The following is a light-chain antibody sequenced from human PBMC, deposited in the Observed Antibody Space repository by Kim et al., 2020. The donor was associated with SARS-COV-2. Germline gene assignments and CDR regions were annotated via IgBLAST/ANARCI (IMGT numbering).Light chain of an antibody. CDR2: DVS. Sequence: GQSITISCIGSSSDIGGYKYVSWYQQHPGKPPKLLISDVSKRPSGVSTRFSGSKSGNTAALTISGLQSDDEADYYCSSYTAASTWVFGGWTKVTVL. J-gene: IGLJ3*02. CDR1: SSDIGGYKY. CDR3: SSYTAASTWV. V-gene: IGLV2-14*03.